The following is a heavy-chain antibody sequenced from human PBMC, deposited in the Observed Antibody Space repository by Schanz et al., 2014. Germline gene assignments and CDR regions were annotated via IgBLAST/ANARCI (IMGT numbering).Heavy chain of an antibody. CDR1: GFTFTNAW. V-gene: IGHV3-21*02. Sequence: EVQLVESGGGLVKPGGSLRLSCVVSGFTFTNAWMSWVRQAPGKGLEWVSSLSGGSSYIFYADSVKGRFTISRDNARYSLYLEMNSLRAEDTAVYYCARERPRKGDFDYWGQGTLVTVSS. CDR2: LSGGSSYI. CDR3: ARERPRKGDFDY. J-gene: IGHJ4*02. D-gene: IGHD1-26*01.